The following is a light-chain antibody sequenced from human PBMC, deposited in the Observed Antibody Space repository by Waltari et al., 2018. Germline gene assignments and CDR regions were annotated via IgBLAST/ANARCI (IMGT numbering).Light chain of an antibody. Sequence: QSVLTQPPSASGTPGQRVTIPCSGRSSNIGRDTVTWYLHLPVAAPNRRIDRTNQRPSGVPDRFSGSKSGTSASLAISGLQSEDEGDYYCAVWDDRLNGWLFGGGTKLTVL. CDR1: SSNIGRDT. CDR2: RTN. V-gene: IGLV1-44*01. J-gene: IGLJ3*02. CDR3: AVWDDRLNGWL.